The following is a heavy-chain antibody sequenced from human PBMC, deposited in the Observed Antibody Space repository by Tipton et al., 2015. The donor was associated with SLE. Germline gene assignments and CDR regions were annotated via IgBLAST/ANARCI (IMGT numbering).Heavy chain of an antibody. CDR3: AKDQQWPSSIDY. CDR1: GFTFSSYG. Sequence: RSLRLSCAASGFTFSSYGMHWVRQAPGKGLEWVAVIWYDGSNKYYADSVKGRFTISRDNSKKTLYLQMHTVRAEDTAVYFCAKDQQWPSSIDYWGQGILVTVSS. D-gene: IGHD6-19*01. V-gene: IGHV3-33*06. J-gene: IGHJ4*02. CDR2: IWYDGSNK.